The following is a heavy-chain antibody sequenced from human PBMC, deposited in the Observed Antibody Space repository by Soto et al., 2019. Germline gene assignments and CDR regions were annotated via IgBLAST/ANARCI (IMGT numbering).Heavy chain of an antibody. V-gene: IGHV4-31*03. CDR1: GGSISSGGYY. J-gene: IGHJ4*02. D-gene: IGHD2-2*01. CDR3: ARVHKHPSTSWETYYFDY. CDR2: IYYSGST. Sequence: PSETLSLTCTVSGGSISSGGYYWSWIRQHPGKGLEWIGYIYYSGSTYYNPSLKSRVTISVDTPKNQFSLKLSSVTAADTAVYYCARVHKHPSTSWETYYFDYWGQGTLVTVSS.